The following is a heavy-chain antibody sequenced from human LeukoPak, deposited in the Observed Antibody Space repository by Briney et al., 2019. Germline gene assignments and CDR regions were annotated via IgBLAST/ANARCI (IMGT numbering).Heavy chain of an antibody. CDR1: GFTFSSYG. CDR3: AKDHYWSIDY. J-gene: IGHJ4*02. D-gene: IGHD3-3*01. CDR2: IWYDGSNK. Sequence: GGSLRLSCAASGFTFSSYGMHWVRQAPGKGLEWVAVIWYDGSNKYYADSVKGRFTISRDIAKNTLYLQMNSLRAEDTGVYYCAKDHYWSIDYWGRGTLVTVSS. V-gene: IGHV3-33*03.